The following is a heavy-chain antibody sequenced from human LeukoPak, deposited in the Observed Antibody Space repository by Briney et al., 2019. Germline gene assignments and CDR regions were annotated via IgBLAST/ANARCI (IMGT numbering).Heavy chain of an antibody. CDR1: GYALTELS. D-gene: IGHD2-2*01. CDR2: FDSEDNEI. CDR3: AAGAQLPIDY. J-gene: IGHJ4*02. V-gene: IGHV1-24*01. Sequence: GASVKVSRKVSGYALTELSILWVRQAPGKGLEWMGGFDSEDNEIIYAQKFQGRVTMTEDTPTDTAYMELSSLTSEDTAIYYCAAGAQLPIDYWGQGTLVTVSS.